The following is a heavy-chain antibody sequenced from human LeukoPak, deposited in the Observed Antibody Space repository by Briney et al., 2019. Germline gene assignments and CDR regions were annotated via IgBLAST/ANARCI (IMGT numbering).Heavy chain of an antibody. CDR1: GFTFDYYG. CDR3: ARDDGSGSGEY. Sequence: GGPLRLSCAASGFTFDYYGMSWVRQAPGKGLEWVSNINWNGGSTGYADSVKGRFTVSRDNAKNSLYLQMNSLRAEDTALYYCARDDGSGSGEYWGQGTLVTVSS. J-gene: IGHJ4*02. CDR2: INWNGGST. V-gene: IGHV3-20*04. D-gene: IGHD3-10*01.